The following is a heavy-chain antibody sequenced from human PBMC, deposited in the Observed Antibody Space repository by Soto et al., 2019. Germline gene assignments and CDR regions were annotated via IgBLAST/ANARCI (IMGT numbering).Heavy chain of an antibody. Sequence: PSETLSLTCTVSGGSISSYYRSWIRQPPGKGLEWIGYIYYSGSTNYNPSLKSRVTISVDTSKNQFSLKLSSVTASDTAVYYCAREAGYSNSLHYFYVYMDVWGKGNTVTVSS. CDR1: GGSISSYY. CDR2: IYYSGST. CDR3: AREAGYSNSLHYFYVYMDV. V-gene: IGHV4-59*01. J-gene: IGHJ6*03. D-gene: IGHD6-6*01.